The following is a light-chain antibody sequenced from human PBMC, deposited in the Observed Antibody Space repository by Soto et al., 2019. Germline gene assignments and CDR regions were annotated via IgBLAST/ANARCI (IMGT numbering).Light chain of an antibody. V-gene: IGKV1-5*03. CDR1: QSINNW. J-gene: IGKJ1*01. CDR3: QQYNSYPWT. CDR2: KAS. Sequence: DIQMTQSPSTLSASVGDRVTITCRASQSINNWVVWYQQKPGIAPKLLMYKASNLESGVPSRFSGSGSGTEFALPISSLQPDDFATYYCQQYNSYPWTFCRGIKVEIK.